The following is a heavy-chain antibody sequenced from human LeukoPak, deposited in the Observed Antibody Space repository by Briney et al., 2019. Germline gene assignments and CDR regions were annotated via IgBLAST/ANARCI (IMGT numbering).Heavy chain of an antibody. CDR1: GYTFTSYG. CDR3: ARDHYQSSGLLDN. J-gene: IGHJ4*02. Sequence: GASVKVPCKASGYTFTSYGISWVRQAPGQGLEWLGWINPKSGATNYAQKFQGRVTMSSDTSTRTAYMELSRLGSDDTAVYYCARDHYQSSGLLDNWGQGTLVTVSS. CDR2: INPKSGAT. V-gene: IGHV1-18*01. D-gene: IGHD3-22*01.